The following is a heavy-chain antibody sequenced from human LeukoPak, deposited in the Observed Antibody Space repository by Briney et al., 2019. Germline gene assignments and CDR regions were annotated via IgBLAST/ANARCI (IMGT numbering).Heavy chain of an antibody. D-gene: IGHD2-15*01. V-gene: IGHV3-21*04. J-gene: IGHJ4*02. CDR2: ISSSSGYI. CDR1: GFTFSSYS. CDR3: AKRGPVGCSGGSCYYFDY. Sequence: PGGSLRLSCAASGFTFSSYSMNWVRQAPGKGLEWVSSISSSSGYIYYADSVKGRFTISRDNAKNSLFLQMNSLRAEDTAVYYCAKRGPVGCSGGSCYYFDYWGQGTLVTVSS.